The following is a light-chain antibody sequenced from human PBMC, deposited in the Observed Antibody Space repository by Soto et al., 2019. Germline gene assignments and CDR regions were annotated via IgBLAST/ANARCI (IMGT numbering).Light chain of an antibody. J-gene: IGLJ2*01. V-gene: IGLV1-47*02. CDR2: SNN. CDR3: SAWDDSLSGVV. Sequence: QSVLTQPPSASGTPGQRVTISCSGSSSNIGSNYVYWYQQLPGTAPKLLIYSNNQRPSGVPARFSGSTSGTSASLAISGRRSEDEADYYCSAWDDSLSGVVFGGGTKLTVL. CDR1: SSNIGSNY.